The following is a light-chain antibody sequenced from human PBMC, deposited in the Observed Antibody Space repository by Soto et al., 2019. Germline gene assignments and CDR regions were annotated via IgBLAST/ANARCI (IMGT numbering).Light chain of an antibody. CDR1: QSVSSN. CDR3: QQHDKWPFS. J-gene: IGKJ2*01. Sequence: EIVMTQSPATLSVSPGESATLSCRASQSVSSNLAWYQQKPGQAPRLLIYGASTRATGIPARLSGSGSGTEFTLTISSLQSEDFAVYYCQQHDKWPFSFGQGTKLDIK. V-gene: IGKV3-15*01. CDR2: GAS.